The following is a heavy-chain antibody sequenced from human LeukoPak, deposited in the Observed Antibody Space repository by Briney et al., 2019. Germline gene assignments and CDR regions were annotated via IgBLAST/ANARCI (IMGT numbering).Heavy chain of an antibody. CDR1: GFTFSSYE. CDR2: ISSSGSTI. Sequence: PGGSLRLSCAASGFTFSSYEMNWVRQAPGKGLEWVSYISSSGSTISYADSVKGRFTISRDNAKNSLYLQMNSLRAEDTAVYYCARDSSSGWYRRDFDYWGQGTLVTVSS. V-gene: IGHV3-48*03. J-gene: IGHJ4*02. CDR3: ARDSSSGWYRRDFDY. D-gene: IGHD6-19*01.